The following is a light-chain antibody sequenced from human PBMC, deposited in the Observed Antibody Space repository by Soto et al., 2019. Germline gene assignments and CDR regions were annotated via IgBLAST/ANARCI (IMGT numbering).Light chain of an antibody. CDR1: QDISNY. CDR2: DAS. V-gene: IGKV1-33*01. Sequence: MTQSPSSLSASVGDRVTITCPASQDISNYLNWYQQKPGKAPKLLIYDASNLETGVPSRFSGSGSGTDFALTISRLEPEDFAVYYCQQYGTSTGTFGQGTKVDIK. J-gene: IGKJ1*01. CDR3: QQYGTSTGT.